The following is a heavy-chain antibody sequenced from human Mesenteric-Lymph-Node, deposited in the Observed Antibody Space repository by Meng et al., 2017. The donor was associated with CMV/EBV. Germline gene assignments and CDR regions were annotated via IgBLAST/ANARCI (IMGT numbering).Heavy chain of an antibody. CDR2: INPNSGGT. V-gene: IGHV1-2*02. Sequence: ASVKVSCKASGYTFASYFIHWVRQAPGQGLEWMGWINPNSGGTNYAQKFQGRVTMTRDTSISTAYMELSRLRSDDTAVYYCASPYDSSGYFGYWGQGTLVTVSS. J-gene: IGHJ4*02. D-gene: IGHD3-22*01. CDR1: GYTFASYF. CDR3: ASPYDSSGYFGY.